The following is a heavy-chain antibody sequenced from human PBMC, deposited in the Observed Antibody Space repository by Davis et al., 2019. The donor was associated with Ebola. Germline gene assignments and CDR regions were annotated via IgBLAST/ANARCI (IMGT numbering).Heavy chain of an antibody. CDR1: GGSISSYY. CDR2: IYYSGST. CDR3: ARDWPGHWTYGMDV. V-gene: IGHV4-59*01. Sequence: SETLSLTCTVSGGSISSYYWSWIRQPPGKGLEWIGYIYYSGSTNYNPSLKSRVTISVDTFKNQFSLKLSSVTAADTAVYYCARDWPGHWTYGMDVWGQGTTVTVSS. D-gene: IGHD1-1*01. J-gene: IGHJ6*02.